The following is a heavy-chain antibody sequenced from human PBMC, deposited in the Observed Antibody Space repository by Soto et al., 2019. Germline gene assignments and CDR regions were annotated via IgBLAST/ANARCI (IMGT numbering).Heavy chain of an antibody. D-gene: IGHD6-19*01. CDR1: GHRLAEIA. Sequence: ASVKVSCKVSGHRLAEIAMHWVRHAPGKGLQWMGSFDPEDRETIYTHKFLARVTMTQDTSTDTAYMEQSSLRSEDTAVYYCAPSPGFGSGWSRRGWFGPWGQVTLVAVGS. V-gene: IGHV1-24*01. CDR3: APSPGFGSGWSRRGWFGP. J-gene: IGHJ5*02. CDR2: FDPEDRET.